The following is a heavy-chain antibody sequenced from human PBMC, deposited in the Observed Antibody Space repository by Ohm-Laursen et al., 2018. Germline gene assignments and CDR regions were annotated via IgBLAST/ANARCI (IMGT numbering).Heavy chain of an antibody. V-gene: IGHV1-46*01. CDR1: GYTFTSYY. CDR3: ASLALDV. J-gene: IGHJ6*02. CDR2: INPSGGST. Sequence: ASVKVSCKASGYTFTSYYMHWVRQAPGQGLEWMGIINPSGGSTSYAQKFQGRVTMTRDTSISTAYMELSRLRSDDTAVYYCASLALDVWGQGTTVTVSS. D-gene: IGHD5-12*01.